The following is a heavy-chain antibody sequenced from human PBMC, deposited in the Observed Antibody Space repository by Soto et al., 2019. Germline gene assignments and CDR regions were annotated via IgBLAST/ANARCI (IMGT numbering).Heavy chain of an antibody. D-gene: IGHD1-26*01. Sequence: ASVKVSCKASGYTFTGYYMHWVRQAPGQGLEWMGWINPNSGGTNYAQKFQGRVIMARDTSISTAYMELSRLRSDDTAVYYCAIPSIVGASFDYWGQGTLVTVSS. V-gene: IGHV1-2*02. CDR3: AIPSIVGASFDY. J-gene: IGHJ4*02. CDR1: GYTFTGYY. CDR2: INPNSGGT.